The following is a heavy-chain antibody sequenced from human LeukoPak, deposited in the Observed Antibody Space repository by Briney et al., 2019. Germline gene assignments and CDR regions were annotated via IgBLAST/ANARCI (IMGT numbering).Heavy chain of an antibody. J-gene: IGHJ4*02. V-gene: IGHV4-59*08. CDR2: VHYSGST. CDR1: GDSISSYY. CDR3: ARFPYGYRGDY. Sequence: SETLSLTCTVSGDSISSYYCSWIRQLPGKGLEWIGFVHYSGSTNYNPSLMSRVTISLDTSKNQFSLKLLSVTAADTAVYYCARFPYGYRGDYWGQGTPVTVSS. D-gene: IGHD5-24*01.